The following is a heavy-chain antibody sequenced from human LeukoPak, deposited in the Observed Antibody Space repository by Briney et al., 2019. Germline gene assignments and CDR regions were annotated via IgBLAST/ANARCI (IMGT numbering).Heavy chain of an antibody. Sequence: SETMSLTCTVSGDSFSSGTYYWTWIRQPAGKGLEWIGRIYASGSTDYNPSLKSRVTILLDTSKNQSPLNLRSVTAADTAVYYCAVAFCGGDCFSRHYFGVDVWGQGTTVTVSS. CDR2: IYASGST. CDR1: GDSFSSGTYY. V-gene: IGHV4-61*02. CDR3: AVAFCGGDCFSRHYFGVDV. J-gene: IGHJ6*02. D-gene: IGHD2-21*01.